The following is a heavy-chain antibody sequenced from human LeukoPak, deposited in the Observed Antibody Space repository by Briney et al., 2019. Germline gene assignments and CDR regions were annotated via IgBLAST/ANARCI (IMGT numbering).Heavy chain of an antibody. V-gene: IGHV3-11*04. D-gene: IGHD1-20*01. CDR3: TRVPGPRNWNARSYAFDI. Sequence: GGSLRLSCAASGFTFSDYYMSWIRQAPGKGLEWVSYISSSGSTIYYADSVKGRFTISRDNAKNSLYLQMNSLRAEDTAVYYCTRVPGPRNWNARSYAFDIWGQGTMVTVSS. CDR1: GFTFSDYY. CDR2: ISSSGSTI. J-gene: IGHJ3*02.